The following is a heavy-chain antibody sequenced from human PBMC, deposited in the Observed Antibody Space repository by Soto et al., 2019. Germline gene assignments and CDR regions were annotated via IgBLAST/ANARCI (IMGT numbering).Heavy chain of an antibody. D-gene: IGHD4-17*01. V-gene: IGHV3-73*01. Sequence: GGSLRLSCAASGFTFSGSAMHWVRQASGKGLEWVGRIRSKANSYATAYAASVKGRFTISRDDSKNTAYLQMNSLKTEDTAVYYCTSPDTRGDYGLYYYMDVWGKGTTVTVSS. CDR2: IRSKANSYAT. CDR3: TSPDTRGDYGLYYYMDV. CDR1: GFTFSGSA. J-gene: IGHJ6*03.